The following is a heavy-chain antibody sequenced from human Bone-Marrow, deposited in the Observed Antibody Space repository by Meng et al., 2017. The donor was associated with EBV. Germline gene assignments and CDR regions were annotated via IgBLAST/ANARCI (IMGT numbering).Heavy chain of an antibody. Sequence: VELVESGGGVVQPGRSLRLSCAASGFTFSSYGMHWVRQAPGKGLEWVAVIAYDGSNKYYADSVKGRFTISRDNSKNTLYLQMNSLRAEDTAVYYCAKDQGGSYYEYFDYWGQGTLVTVSS. CDR3: AKDQGGSYYEYFDY. CDR1: GFTFSSYG. V-gene: IGHV3-30*18. J-gene: IGHJ4*02. CDR2: IAYDGSNK. D-gene: IGHD1-26*01.